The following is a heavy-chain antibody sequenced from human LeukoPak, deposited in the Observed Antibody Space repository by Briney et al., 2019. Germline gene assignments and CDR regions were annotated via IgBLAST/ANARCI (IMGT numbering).Heavy chain of an antibody. CDR1: GFTFSRHG. CDR3: ARDRAWNYFDY. Sequence: GGSLRLSCAPPGFTFSRHGMHWVRQAPGKGLEWVAIISNDGSRKYYAHSVEGRFTISRDNSKNTLYLQMDSLRAEDTAVYYCARDRAWNYFDYWGQGTLVTVSS. CDR2: ISNDGSRK. D-gene: IGHD3-3*01. V-gene: IGHV3-30*03. J-gene: IGHJ4*02.